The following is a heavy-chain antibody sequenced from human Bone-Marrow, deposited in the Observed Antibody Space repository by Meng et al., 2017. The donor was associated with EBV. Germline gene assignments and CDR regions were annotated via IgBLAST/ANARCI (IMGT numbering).Heavy chain of an antibody. Sequence: QEQLVGSGGGLVQPGRSLGPSCAASGFIFSGYGFHWVRQAPGKGPEWVAIIPSDASHNKYYADSVKGRFTISRDNSKNTLYLQMNSLKIEDTAVYYCAKDLSGRFDPWGQGTLVTVSS. CDR3: AKDLSGRFDP. CDR2: IPSDASHNK. D-gene: IGHD1-14*01. J-gene: IGHJ5*02. CDR1: GFIFSGYG. V-gene: IGHV3-30*18.